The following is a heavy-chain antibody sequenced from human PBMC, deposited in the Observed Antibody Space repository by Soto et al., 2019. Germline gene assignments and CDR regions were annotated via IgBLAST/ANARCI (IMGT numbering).Heavy chain of an antibody. CDR1: GFTVSSNY. CDR2: IYSGGST. CDR3: ARAIVTARPPWYYYMDV. D-gene: IGHD3-22*01. Sequence: GGSLRLSFAASGFTVSSNYMSWVRQAPGKGLEWVSVIYSGGSTYYADSVKGRFTISRDNSKNTPYLQMNGLRAEDTAVYYCARAIVTARPPWYYYMDVWGKGTTVTVSS. J-gene: IGHJ6*03. V-gene: IGHV3-66*01.